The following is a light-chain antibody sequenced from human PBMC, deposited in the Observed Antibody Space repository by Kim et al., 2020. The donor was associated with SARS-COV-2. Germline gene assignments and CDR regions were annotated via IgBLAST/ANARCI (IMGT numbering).Light chain of an antibody. CDR3: QSADGSGTYV. CDR1: ALPEKQ. CDR2: KDS. J-gene: IGLJ1*01. Sequence: SYELTQPPSVSVSPGQMARITCSGDALPEKQTYWYQQKSGQAPLLVIYKDSERPSGIPGRFSGSSSGTTVTLTISGVQAEDDADYYCQSADGSGTYVFGTGTKVTVL. V-gene: IGLV3-25*03.